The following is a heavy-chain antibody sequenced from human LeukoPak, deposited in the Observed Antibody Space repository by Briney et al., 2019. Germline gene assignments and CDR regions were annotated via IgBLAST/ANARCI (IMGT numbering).Heavy chain of an antibody. D-gene: IGHD3-22*01. J-gene: IGHJ4*02. V-gene: IGHV3-23*01. Sequence: GGSLRLSCAASGFTLSSYAMSWVRQAPGKGLEWVSAISGSGGSTYYADSVKGRFTISRDNSKNTLYLQMNSLRAEDTAVYYCATGEGGYYHEFGYWGQGTLVTVSS. CDR2: ISGSGGST. CDR3: ATGEGGYYHEFGY. CDR1: GFTLSSYA.